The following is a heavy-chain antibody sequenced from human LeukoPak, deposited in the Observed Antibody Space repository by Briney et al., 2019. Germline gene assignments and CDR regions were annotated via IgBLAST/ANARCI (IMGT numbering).Heavy chain of an antibody. CDR3: ARGFAVDY. V-gene: IGHV4-34*01. Sequence: SETLSLTCAVYGGSFSGYYWSWIRQPPGKGLEWIGEINHSGSTNYNPSLKSRVTISVDTSKNQFSLKLSSVTAADTAVYYCARGFAVDYWGQGTLVTVSS. J-gene: IGHJ4*02. D-gene: IGHD3-3*01. CDR1: GGSFSGYY. CDR2: INHSGST.